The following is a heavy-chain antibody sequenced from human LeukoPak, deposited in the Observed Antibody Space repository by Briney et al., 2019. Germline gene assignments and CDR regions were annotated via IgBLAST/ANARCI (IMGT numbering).Heavy chain of an antibody. V-gene: IGHV4-39*01. D-gene: IGHD6-6*01. CDR2: IYYSGST. J-gene: IGHJ4*02. CDR3: ARKSALIAANPYFDY. CDR1: GGSISSSSYY. Sequence: PSETLSLTCTVSGGSISSSSYYWGWIRQPPGKGLEWIGSIYYSGSTYYNPSLKSRVTISVDTSKNQFSLKLSSVTAADTAVYYCARKSALIAANPYFDYWGQGTLVTVSS.